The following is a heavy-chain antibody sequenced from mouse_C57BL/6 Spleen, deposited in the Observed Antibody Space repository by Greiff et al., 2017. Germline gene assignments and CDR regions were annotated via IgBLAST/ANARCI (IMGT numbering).Heavy chain of an antibody. D-gene: IGHD1-1*01. CDR1: GYAFTNYL. CDR3: ARRITTDWCFDV. CDR2: INPGSGGT. V-gene: IGHV1-54*01. Sequence: VQLQQSGAELVRPGTSVKVSCKASGYAFTNYLIEWVKQRPGQGLEWIGVINPGSGGTNYNEKFKGKATLTADKSSSTAYMQLSSLTSEDSAVYFSARRITTDWCFDVWGTGTTVTVSS. J-gene: IGHJ1*03.